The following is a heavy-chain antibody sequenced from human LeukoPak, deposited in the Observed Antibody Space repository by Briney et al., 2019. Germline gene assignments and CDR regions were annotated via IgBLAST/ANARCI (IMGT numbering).Heavy chain of an antibody. CDR3: AKWGAQSGNYRVVDC. Sequence: TGGSLRLSCVASGITFSSYAMSWVRQAPGKGLEWVSAINGGADSTYYADSVKGRFTISRDNAKNRLFLQMNSLRVEDTAVYYCAKWGAQSGNYRVVDCWGRGTLVTVSS. V-gene: IGHV3-23*01. D-gene: IGHD3-10*01. CDR2: INGGADST. J-gene: IGHJ4*02. CDR1: GITFSSYA.